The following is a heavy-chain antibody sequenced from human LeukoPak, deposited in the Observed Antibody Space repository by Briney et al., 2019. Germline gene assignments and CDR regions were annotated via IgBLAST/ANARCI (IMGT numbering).Heavy chain of an antibody. CDR1: GFTFSSYS. V-gene: IGHV3-21*01. J-gene: IGHJ4*02. CDR2: ISGSGSYI. Sequence: PGGALRHSCAASGFTFSSYSMNWGRQAPGKGLEWVSSISGSGSYIYYADSVKGRFTISRDNAKNSLYLEMNSLRAEDTAVYYCARPSMARGIPASILLGAQGPLVTVSS. D-gene: IGHD3-10*01. CDR3: ARPSMARGIPASILL.